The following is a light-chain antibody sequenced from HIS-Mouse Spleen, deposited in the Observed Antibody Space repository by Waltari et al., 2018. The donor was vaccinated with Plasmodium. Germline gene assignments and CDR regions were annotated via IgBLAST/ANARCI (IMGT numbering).Light chain of an antibody. Sequence: AIQMTQSPSSLSASVGDRVTITCRASHGIRNDLGWYQQKPGKAPKLLISAASSLQSGVPSRFSGSGSGTDFTLTISSLQPEDFATYYCLQDYNCPYTCGQGTKLEIK. CDR2: AAS. V-gene: IGKV1-6*01. CDR1: HGIRND. CDR3: LQDYNCPYT. J-gene: IGKJ2*01.